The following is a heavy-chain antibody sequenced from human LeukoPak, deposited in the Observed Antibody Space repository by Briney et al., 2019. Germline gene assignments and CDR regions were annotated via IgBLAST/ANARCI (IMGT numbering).Heavy chain of an antibody. J-gene: IGHJ4*02. V-gene: IGHV1-8*01. CDR3: ARGMDSSSWHDY. D-gene: IGHD6-13*01. CDR2: MNPNSGNT. Sequence: ASVKVSCKASGYTFTSHDINWVRQATGQGLEWMGWMNPNSGNTGYAQKFQGRVTITRNTSISTAYMELSSLRSEDTAVYYCARGMDSSSWHDYWGQGTLVTVSS. CDR1: GYTFTSHD.